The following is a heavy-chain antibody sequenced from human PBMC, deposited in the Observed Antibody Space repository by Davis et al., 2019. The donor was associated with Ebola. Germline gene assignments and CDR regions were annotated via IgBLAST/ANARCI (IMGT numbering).Heavy chain of an antibody. Sequence: PGGSLRLSCAASGFTFSSYGMHWVRQAPGKGLEWVAVISYDGSNKYYADSVKGRFTISRDNSKNTLYLQMNSLRAEDTAVYYCAKERNYYDSSGSSFQHWGQGTLVTVSS. J-gene: IGHJ1*01. V-gene: IGHV3-30*18. D-gene: IGHD3-22*01. CDR2: ISYDGSNK. CDR3: AKERNYYDSSGSSFQH. CDR1: GFTFSSYG.